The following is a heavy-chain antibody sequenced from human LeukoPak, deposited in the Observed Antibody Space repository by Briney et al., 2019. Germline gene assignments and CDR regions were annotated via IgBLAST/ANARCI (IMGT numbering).Heavy chain of an antibody. CDR1: GGSFNGYY. Sequence: PSENLSRTCAVYGGSFNGYYWSWIRPPPGKGLEWIGEINHSGSTNYNPSLKSRVTISVDTSKNQFSLKLSSVTAANTAVYYCAGGLWDYGSGRVRHYYGMDVWGQGTTVTVSS. J-gene: IGHJ6*02. V-gene: IGHV4-34*01. D-gene: IGHD3-10*01. CDR2: INHSGST. CDR3: AGGLWDYGSGRVRHYYGMDV.